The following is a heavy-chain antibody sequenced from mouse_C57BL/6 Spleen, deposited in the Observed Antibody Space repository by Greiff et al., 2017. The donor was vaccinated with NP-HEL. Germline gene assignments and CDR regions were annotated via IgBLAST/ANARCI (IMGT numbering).Heavy chain of an antibody. CDR1: GYAFTNYL. CDR3: ARGRIEGYYAMDY. J-gene: IGHJ4*01. V-gene: IGHV1-54*01. CDR2: INPGSGGT. Sequence: QVQLQQSGAELVRPGTSVKVSCKASGYAFTNYLIEWVKQRPGQGLEWIGVINPGSGGTNYNEKFKGKATLTADKSSSTAYMQLSSLTSEDSAVYFCARGRIEGYYAMDYWGQGTSVTVSS.